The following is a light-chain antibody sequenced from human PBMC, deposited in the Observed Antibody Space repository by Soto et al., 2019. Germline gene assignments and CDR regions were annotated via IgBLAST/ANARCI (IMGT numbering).Light chain of an antibody. Sequence: QSALTQPPSASGSPGQSVTISCTGTSSDIGGYNYVSWYQQHPGKAPKLMIYEVSKRPSGVPARFSASKSGNTASLTVSGLQPEDEADYFCSSYAASNALGVFGTGTKLTVL. CDR3: SSYAASNALGV. V-gene: IGLV2-8*01. CDR1: SSDIGGYNY. CDR2: EVS. J-gene: IGLJ1*01.